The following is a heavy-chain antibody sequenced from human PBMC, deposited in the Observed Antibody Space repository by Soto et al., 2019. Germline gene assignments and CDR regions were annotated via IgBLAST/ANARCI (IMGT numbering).Heavy chain of an antibody. J-gene: IGHJ4*02. CDR3: SAYCSSSSCSAGADY. Sequence: SVKVSCKASAGTFSSYGISWVRQAPGQGLEWMGGIIPLFGTSNYAQKFQGRVTITADRSTTTASMELSSLRSDDTAVYYCSAYCSSSSCSAGADYWGQGTLVTV. V-gene: IGHV1-69*06. CDR1: AGTFSSYG. CDR2: IIPLFGTS. D-gene: IGHD2-2*01.